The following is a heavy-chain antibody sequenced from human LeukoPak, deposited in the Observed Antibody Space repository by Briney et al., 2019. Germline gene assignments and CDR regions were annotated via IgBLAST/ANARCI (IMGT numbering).Heavy chain of an antibody. CDR3: ARVTTVTIDAFDI. V-gene: IGHV1-8*01. Sequence: ASVKVSCKASGYTFTSYDINWVRQATGQGLEWMGWMNPNSGNTGYAQKFQGRVTMTRNTSISTAYMELSSLRSEDTAVYYCARVTTVTIDAFDIWGQGTMVTVSP. D-gene: IGHD4-17*01. CDR1: GYTFTSYD. J-gene: IGHJ3*02. CDR2: MNPNSGNT.